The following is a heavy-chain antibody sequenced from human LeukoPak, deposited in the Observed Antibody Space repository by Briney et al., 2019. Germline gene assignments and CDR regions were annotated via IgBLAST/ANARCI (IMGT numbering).Heavy chain of an antibody. CDR3: ARDAYYDSLCGYPEY. CDR1: GYTFTSYG. V-gene: IGHV1-18*01. Sequence: ASVKVSCKASGYTFTSYGISWVRQAPGQGLEWMGWISAYNGNTNYAQKLQGRVTMTTDTSTSTAYMELRSLRSDDTAVYYCARDAYYDSLCGYPEYWGKGTLDTVSS. CDR2: ISAYNGNT. D-gene: IGHD3-9*01. J-gene: IGHJ4*02.